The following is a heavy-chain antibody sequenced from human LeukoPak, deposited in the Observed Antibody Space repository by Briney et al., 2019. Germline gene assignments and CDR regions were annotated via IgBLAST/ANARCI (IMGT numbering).Heavy chain of an antibody. J-gene: IGHJ4*02. V-gene: IGHV3-74*01. Sequence: GGSLRLSCAASGFTFSSYEMTWVRQAPGKGLEWVSRITSDGSGTIYADSVKGRFTISRDNAKSTVYLQMNSLRAEDTAVYYCANGYYGDYFDYWGQGTLVTVSS. D-gene: IGHD4-17*01. CDR3: ANGYYGDYFDY. CDR2: ITSDGSGT. CDR1: GFTFSSYE.